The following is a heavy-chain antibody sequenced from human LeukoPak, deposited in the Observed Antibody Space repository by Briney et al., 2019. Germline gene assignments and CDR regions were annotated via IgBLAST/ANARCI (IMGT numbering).Heavy chain of an antibody. CDR3: AKSKESYYYGMDV. J-gene: IGHJ6*02. V-gene: IGHV3-23*01. CDR1: GFTFSSYA. CDR2: ISGSGDSI. Sequence: GGSLRLSCAASGFTFSSYAMSWVRQAPGKGLEWVSAISGSGDSIYYADSVKGRFTISRDNSKNTLCLQMNSLRAEDTAVYYCAKSKESYYYGMDVWGQGTTVTVSS.